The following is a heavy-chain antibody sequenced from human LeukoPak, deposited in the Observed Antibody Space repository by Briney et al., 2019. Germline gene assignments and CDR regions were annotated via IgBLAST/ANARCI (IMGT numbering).Heavy chain of an antibody. CDR2: ISYDGSNK. V-gene: IGHV3-30*04. Sequence: GGSLRLSCAASGFTFSSYAMHWVRQAPGKGLEWVAVISYDGSNKYYADSVKGRFTISRDNSKNSLYLQMNSLRAEDTALYYCAKDTYYYGSGSLPYNWFDPWGQGTLVTVSS. D-gene: IGHD3-10*01. CDR1: GFTFSSYA. J-gene: IGHJ5*02. CDR3: AKDTYYYGSGSLPYNWFDP.